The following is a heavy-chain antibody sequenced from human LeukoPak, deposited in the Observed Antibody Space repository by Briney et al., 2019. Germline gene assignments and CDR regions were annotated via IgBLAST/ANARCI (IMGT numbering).Heavy chain of an antibody. Sequence: GGSLRLSCAASGFTVSSNYMSWVRQAPGKGLEWVSVIYSGGSTYYADSVKGRFTISRDNSKNTLYLQMNSLRAEDTAVYYCARTLPTFTIEPPHWFDPWGQGTLVTVSS. D-gene: IGHD5-12*01. J-gene: IGHJ5*02. CDR3: ARTLPTFTIEPPHWFDP. V-gene: IGHV3-66*01. CDR2: IYSGGST. CDR1: GFTVSSNY.